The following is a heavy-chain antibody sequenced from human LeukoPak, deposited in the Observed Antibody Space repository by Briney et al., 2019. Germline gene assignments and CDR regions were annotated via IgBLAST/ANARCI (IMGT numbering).Heavy chain of an antibody. CDR1: GGSVSSGSYY. CDR3: ARDTISDFCSGYLNDAFDI. D-gene: IGHD3-3*01. Sequence: PSETLSLTCTVSGGSVSSGSYYWSWIRQPPGKGLEWIGYIYYSGSTNYNPSLKSRVTISVDTSKNQFSLKLSSVTAADTAVYCCARDTISDFCSGYLNDAFDIWGQGTMVTVSS. V-gene: IGHV4-61*01. J-gene: IGHJ3*02. CDR2: IYYSGST.